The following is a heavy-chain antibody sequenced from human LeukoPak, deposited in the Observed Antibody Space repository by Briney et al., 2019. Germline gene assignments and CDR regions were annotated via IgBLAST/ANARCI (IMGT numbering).Heavy chain of an antibody. CDR1: GFTFSSNS. Sequence: GGSLRLSCTASGFTFSSNSMNWVRQVPGKGLEWVSSISSTSSNTYYADSVKGRFTISRDNAKNSLFLQMNSLRAEDTALYYCARDRQNEAAEHFDYWGQGILVAVS. J-gene: IGHJ4*02. V-gene: IGHV3-21*01. CDR3: ARDRQNEAAEHFDY. CDR2: ISSTSSNT. D-gene: IGHD6-13*01.